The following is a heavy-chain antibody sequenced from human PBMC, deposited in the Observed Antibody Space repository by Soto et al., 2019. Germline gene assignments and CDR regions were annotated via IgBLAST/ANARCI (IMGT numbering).Heavy chain of an antibody. Sequence: EVQLLDTGGGLVQPGGSLRLSCAASGFTFSSYAMSWVRQAPGKGLEWVSTISGSGGKTYFADSVKGRFTISRDNSKNTVYLQMNSLRGDDTAVYYCAKGADSGLYYFYYWGQGTLVTVSS. CDR1: GFTFSSYA. CDR3: AKGADSGLYYFYY. J-gene: IGHJ4*02. V-gene: IGHV3-23*01. CDR2: ISGSGGKT. D-gene: IGHD5-12*01.